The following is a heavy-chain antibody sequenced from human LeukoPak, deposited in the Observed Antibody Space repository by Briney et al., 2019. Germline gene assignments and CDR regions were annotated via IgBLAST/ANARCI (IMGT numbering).Heavy chain of an antibody. Sequence: SETLSLTCTVSGGSISGYYWTWIRQPPGKGLELIGYVYYSGSTNYNPSLKSRVIILVDTSKNQFSLKLSSVTAADTAVYYCARGTIFGVATNWFDPWGQGTLVTVSS. CDR1: GGSISGYY. V-gene: IGHV4-59*01. CDR3: ARGTIFGVATNWFDP. D-gene: IGHD3-3*01. CDR2: VYYSGST. J-gene: IGHJ5*02.